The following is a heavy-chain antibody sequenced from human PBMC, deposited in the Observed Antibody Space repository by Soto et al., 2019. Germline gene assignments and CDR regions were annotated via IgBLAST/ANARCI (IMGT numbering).Heavy chain of an antibody. CDR2: IYYSGST. D-gene: IGHD2-21*02. J-gene: IGHJ5*02. CDR1: GGSISSSSYY. V-gene: IGHV4-39*01. CDR3: ARHNIVVVTANNWFHP. Sequence: QLQLQESGPGLVKPSETLSLTCTVSGGSISSSSYYWGWIRQPPGKGLEWIGSIYYSGSTYYNPSLKSRVTLYVNMSKPQFALKLSSVTAADTAVYYCARHNIVVVTANNWFHPWGQGSLVTVSS.